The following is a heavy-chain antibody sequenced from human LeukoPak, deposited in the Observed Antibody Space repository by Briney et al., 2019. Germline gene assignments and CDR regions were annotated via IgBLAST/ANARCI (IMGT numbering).Heavy chain of an antibody. Sequence: PGGSLRLSCAASGFTFSAYWMHWVRQAPGKGLVWVSRLNTDGSDTRYADSVQGRFTISGDNAKNTLYLQMNSLRAEDTAVYYCARSEAVAWSFDLWGRGTLVTVSS. V-gene: IGHV3-74*01. CDR2: LNTDGSDT. D-gene: IGHD6-19*01. J-gene: IGHJ2*01. CDR1: GFTFSAYW. CDR3: ARSEAVAWSFDL.